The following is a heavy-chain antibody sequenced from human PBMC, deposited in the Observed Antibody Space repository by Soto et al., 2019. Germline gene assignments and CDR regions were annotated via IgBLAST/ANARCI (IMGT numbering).Heavy chain of an antibody. J-gene: IGHJ5*02. D-gene: IGHD1-26*01. V-gene: IGHV2-5*01. CDR1: GFSLSTSGVG. CDR3: AHRPTPLTDGGGYFDP. CDR2: IYWNDEK. Sequence: SGPTLVNPTQTLTLTCTFSGFSLSTSGVGVGWIRQPPGRALEWLALIYWNDEKRYSPSLERRLTITKDDSKNQVVLTITDMDPMDTATYFCAHRPTPLTDGGGYFDPWGQGTLVTVSS.